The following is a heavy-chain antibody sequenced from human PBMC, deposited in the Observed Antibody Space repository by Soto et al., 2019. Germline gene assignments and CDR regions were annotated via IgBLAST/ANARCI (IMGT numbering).Heavy chain of an antibody. V-gene: IGHV6-1*01. Sequence: KQSQTLSLTCAISGDSVSSNSAAWNWIRQSPSRGLEWLGRTYYRSKWYNDYAVSVKSRITINPDTSKNQFSLQLNSVTPEDTAVYYCARDLGQLGGLYYYGMDVWGQGTTVTVSS. J-gene: IGHJ6*02. CDR2: TYYRSKWYN. CDR1: GDSVSSNSAA. D-gene: IGHD6-6*01. CDR3: ARDLGQLGGLYYYGMDV.